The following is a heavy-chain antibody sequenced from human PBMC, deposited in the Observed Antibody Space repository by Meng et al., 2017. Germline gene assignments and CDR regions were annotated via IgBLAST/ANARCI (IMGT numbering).Heavy chain of an antibody. Sequence: QAQRVQSGPEVNKPGASVKLSCKPSGYTFAAYWIHWLRQAPGQGLEWMGRIDPNNDHTQYAQNFQGRVTMTSDTSISTVYMELNGLRSDDTAVYYCARDEDISAAGKLFGDYWGQGTLVTVSS. CDR2: IDPNNDHT. J-gene: IGHJ4*02. D-gene: IGHD6-13*01. CDR3: ARDEDISAAGKLFGDY. V-gene: IGHV1-2*06. CDR1: GYTFAAYW.